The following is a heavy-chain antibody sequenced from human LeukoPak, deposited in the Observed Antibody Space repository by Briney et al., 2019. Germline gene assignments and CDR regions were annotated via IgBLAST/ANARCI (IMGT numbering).Heavy chain of an antibody. D-gene: IGHD4-17*01. J-gene: IGHJ5*02. V-gene: IGHV3-23*01. Sequence: GGSLTLSCAASGFSFSSFAMTWVRQAPGKGLEWVSSITGGHYATYNTDSVKGRSTISRDNAKNTLYLQMNSLRADDTAIYYCTKDPNGDYIGAFDPWGQGTLVTVSS. CDR3: TKDPNGDYIGAFDP. CDR1: GFSFSSFA. CDR2: ITGGHYAT.